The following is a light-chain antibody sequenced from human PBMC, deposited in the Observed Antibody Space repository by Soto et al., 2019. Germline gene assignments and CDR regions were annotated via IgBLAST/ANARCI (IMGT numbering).Light chain of an antibody. CDR2: RDS. J-gene: IGLJ2*01. CDR3: QVWDSGIAV. Sequence: SSELTQPLSVSVALGQTARITCGGNNIGSKKVHWFQQKPGQAPVLVIYRDSNRPSGIPERISGSNSGNTATLTISRAQAGDEADYYCQVWDSGIAVFGGGTKVTVL. V-gene: IGLV3-9*01. CDR1: NIGSKK.